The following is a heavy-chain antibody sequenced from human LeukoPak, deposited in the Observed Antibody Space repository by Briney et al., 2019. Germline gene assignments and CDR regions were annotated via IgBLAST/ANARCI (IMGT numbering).Heavy chain of an antibody. J-gene: IGHJ4*02. CDR2: INPNSGGT. Sequence: GASVKVSCKASGYTFTGYYIHWVRQAPGQGLEWMGWINPNSGGTNYAQKFQGRVTMTRDRSINKAYMDLRSLTYDDTAVYYCARDKPAEAALDFWGQGTLVTVSS. CDR1: GYTFTGYY. V-gene: IGHV1-2*02. CDR3: ARDKPAEAALDF.